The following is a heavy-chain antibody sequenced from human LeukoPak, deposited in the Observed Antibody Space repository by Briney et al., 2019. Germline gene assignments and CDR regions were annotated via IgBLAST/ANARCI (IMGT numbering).Heavy chain of an antibody. Sequence: GGSLRLSCAASGFNFNNYNMNWVRQAPGKGLEWVSYITLSSSTTYYADSVKGRFTISRDNSKNTLYLQMNSLRAEDTAVYYCAIKLWFGELLPDYWGQGTLVTVSS. J-gene: IGHJ4*02. CDR3: AIKLWFGELLPDY. CDR1: GFNFNNYN. CDR2: ITLSSSTT. D-gene: IGHD3-10*01. V-gene: IGHV3-48*01.